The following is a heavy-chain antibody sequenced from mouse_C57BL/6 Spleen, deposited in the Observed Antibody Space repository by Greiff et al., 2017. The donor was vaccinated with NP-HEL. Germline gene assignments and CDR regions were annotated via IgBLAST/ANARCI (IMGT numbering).Heavy chain of an antibody. V-gene: IGHV5-4*01. CDR1: GFTFSSYA. CDR2: ISDGGSYT. J-gene: IGHJ4*01. D-gene: IGHD2-5*01. CDR3: AREGECYYSNGGYYYDMDY. Sequence: EVQLVESGGGLVKPGGSLKLSCAASGFTFSSYAMSWVRQTPEKRLEWVATISDGGSYTYYPDNVKGRFTISRDNAKNNLYLQMSDLKSEDTAMYDCAREGECYYSNGGYYYDMDYWGQGTSVTVSS.